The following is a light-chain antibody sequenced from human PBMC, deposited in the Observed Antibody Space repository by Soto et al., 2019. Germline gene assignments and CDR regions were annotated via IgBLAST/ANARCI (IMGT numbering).Light chain of an antibody. J-gene: IGLJ2*01. V-gene: IGLV2-23*01. CDR1: SSDVGSYNL. CDR2: EGS. CDR3: CSYAGSPRVV. Sequence: QSALTQPASVSGSPGQSITISCTGTSSDVGSYNLVSWYQQHPGRAPKLMIYEGSKRPSGVSNRFSGSKSGNTASLTISGLQAEDEADYYCCSYAGSPRVVFGGGTKVTVL.